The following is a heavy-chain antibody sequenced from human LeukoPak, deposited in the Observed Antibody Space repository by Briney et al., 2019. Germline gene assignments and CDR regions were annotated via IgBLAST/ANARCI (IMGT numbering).Heavy chain of an antibody. CDR3: ARGSSIAARTSMGY. CDR1: GYTFTSYA. V-gene: IGHV1-3*01. J-gene: IGHJ4*02. D-gene: IGHD6-6*01. CDR2: INAGNGNT. Sequence: ASVKVSCKASGYTFTSYAMHWVRQAPGQRLEWMGWINAGNGNTKFSQKFQGRVTITRDTSASTAYMELSSLRSEDTAVYYCARGSSIAARTSMGYWGQGTLVTVSS.